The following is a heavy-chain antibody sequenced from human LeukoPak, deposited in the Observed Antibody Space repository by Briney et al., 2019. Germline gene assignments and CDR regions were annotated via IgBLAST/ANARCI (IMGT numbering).Heavy chain of an antibody. CDR1: GFTFSSYS. V-gene: IGHV3-48*01. D-gene: IGHD2-15*01. J-gene: IGHJ4*02. CDR2: ISSSSSTI. CDR3: AKSGLNRFDY. Sequence: GGSLRLSCAASGFTFSSYSMNWVRQAPGKGLEWVSYISSSSSTIYYADSVKGRFTISRDNAKNSLYLQMNSLRAEDTAVYYCAKSGLNRFDYWGQGTLVTVSS.